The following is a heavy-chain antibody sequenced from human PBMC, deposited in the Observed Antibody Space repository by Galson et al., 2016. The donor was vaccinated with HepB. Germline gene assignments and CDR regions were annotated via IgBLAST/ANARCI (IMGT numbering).Heavy chain of an antibody. D-gene: IGHD3-10*01. CDR1: GFTFSSYA. V-gene: IGHV3-30*04. CDR2: ISYDGSYE. CDR3: ARAVHGSGGYWEK. Sequence: SLRLSCADSGFTFSSYAMHWVRQAPGKGLEWVAVISYDGSYESYAGAVKGRFTISRDNFKNTLYLHLNSLRAEETAVYYCARAVHGSGGYWEKWGQGTLVAVSS. J-gene: IGHJ4*02.